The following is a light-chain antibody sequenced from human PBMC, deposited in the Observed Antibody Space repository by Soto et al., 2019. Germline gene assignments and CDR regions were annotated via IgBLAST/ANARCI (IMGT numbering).Light chain of an antibody. V-gene: IGKV2-24*01. CDR3: MQFAHFPRT. CDR1: QSLVYSDGNTY. CDR2: QIS. J-gene: IGKJ1*01. Sequence: DVVLTQNPLSSPVTLGQPASISCRSSQSLVYSDGNTYLSWLQQRPGQPPRLLIYQISNRFSGVPDRFSGSGAGTDFTLKISRVEAEDVGVYYCMQFAHFPRTFGQGTKVEIK.